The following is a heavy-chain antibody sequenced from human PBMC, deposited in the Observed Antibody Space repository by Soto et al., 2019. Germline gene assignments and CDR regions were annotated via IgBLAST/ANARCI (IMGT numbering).Heavy chain of an antibody. D-gene: IGHD1-7*01. CDR3: ARDVRTTQHSYGMDV. Sequence: PGGSLRLSCAACGFTFSSSWMSLFRQAPGKGLEWVANIKQDGSEKYYVDSVKGRFTISRDNAKNSLYLQMNSLRAEDTAVYYCARDVRTTQHSYGMDVWGQGTTVTVS. CDR1: GFTFSSSW. CDR2: IKQDGSEK. J-gene: IGHJ6*02. V-gene: IGHV3-7*03.